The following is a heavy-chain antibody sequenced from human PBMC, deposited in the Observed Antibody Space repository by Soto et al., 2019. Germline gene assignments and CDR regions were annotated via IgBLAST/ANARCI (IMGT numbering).Heavy chain of an antibody. D-gene: IGHD2-21*02. CDR2: IWDDASHE. CDR1: GFTFNTYG. CDR3: ARGFVVTAVPDH. J-gene: IGHJ4*02. V-gene: IGHV3-33*01. Sequence: QVQLVESGGGVVQPGRSLRLSCAASGFTFNTYGMHWVRQSPDKGLEWVAVIWDDASHEDYADSVKGRFTISRDNSKNTLYLQMNSLRAEDTAVYYCARGFVVTAVPDHWGQGILVTVSS.